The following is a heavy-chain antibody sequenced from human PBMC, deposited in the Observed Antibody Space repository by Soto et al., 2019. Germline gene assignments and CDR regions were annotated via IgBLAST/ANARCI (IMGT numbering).Heavy chain of an antibody. Sequence: QVPLVQSGAELKKPGASVNISCTASGFTFTDNLINWVRQAPGQGLEWMGWINPDTGNTRYSETFQGRVTISRHSSASIAYLELSGLKNEDTALYFCARDIQSVGPRANDAFDVWGQGTMITVSS. D-gene: IGHD5-18*01. CDR1: GFTFTDNL. CDR2: INPDTGNT. V-gene: IGHV1-3*01. J-gene: IGHJ3*01. CDR3: ARDIQSVGPRANDAFDV.